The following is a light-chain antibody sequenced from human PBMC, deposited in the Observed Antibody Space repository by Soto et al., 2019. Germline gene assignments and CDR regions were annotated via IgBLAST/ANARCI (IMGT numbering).Light chain of an antibody. CDR1: QSVSSN. V-gene: IGKV3-15*01. Sequence: EIVMTQSPATLSVSPGERATLSCRASQSVSSNLAWYQQKPGQAPRLLIYGASTRATGTPARFSGSGSGTEFTLTISSLQSEDSAVYYCQQYNNWPQWTFG. CDR2: GAS. J-gene: IGKJ1*01. CDR3: QQYNNWPQWT.